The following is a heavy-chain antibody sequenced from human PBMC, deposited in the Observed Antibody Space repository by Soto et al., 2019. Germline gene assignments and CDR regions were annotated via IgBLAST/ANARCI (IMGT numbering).Heavy chain of an antibody. CDR2: IIPILGIA. V-gene: IGHV1-69*08. CDR1: GGTFSSYT. J-gene: IGHJ5*02. CDR3: ARDPYSSSWYWFDP. D-gene: IGHD6-13*01. Sequence: QVQLVQSGAEVKKPGSSVKVSCKASGGTFSSYTISWVRQAPGQGLEWMGRIIPILGIANYAQKFQGRVTITADKSTSTAYMELSSLRSEDTAVYYCARDPYSSSWYWFDPWGQGTLVTVSS.